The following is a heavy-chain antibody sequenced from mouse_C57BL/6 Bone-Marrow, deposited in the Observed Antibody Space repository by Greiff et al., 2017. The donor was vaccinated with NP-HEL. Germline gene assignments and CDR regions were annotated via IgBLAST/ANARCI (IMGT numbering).Heavy chain of an antibody. Sequence: QVQLQQPGAELVRPGTSVKLSCKASGYTFTSYWMHWVKQRPGQGLEWIGVIDPSDSYTNYNQKFKGKATLTVDTSSSTAYMQLSSLTSEDSAVYYCARRELDYWGQGTTLTVSS. CDR3: ARRELDY. V-gene: IGHV1-59*01. D-gene: IGHD4-1*01. J-gene: IGHJ2*01. CDR2: IDPSDSYT. CDR1: GYTFTSYW.